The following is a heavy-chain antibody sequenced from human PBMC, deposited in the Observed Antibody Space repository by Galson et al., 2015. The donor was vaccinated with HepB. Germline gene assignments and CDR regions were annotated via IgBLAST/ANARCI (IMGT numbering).Heavy chain of an antibody. J-gene: IGHJ6*02. CDR2: IYSGGST. CDR1: GFTVSSNY. D-gene: IGHD3-3*01. Sequence: SLRLSCAASGFTVSSNYMSWVRQAPGKGLEWVSVIYSGGSTYYADSVKGRFTISRDNSKNTLYLQMNSLRAEDTAVYYCARDSYDFWSGYYGHYGMDVWGQGTTVTVSS. V-gene: IGHV3-53*01. CDR3: ARDSYDFWSGYYGHYGMDV.